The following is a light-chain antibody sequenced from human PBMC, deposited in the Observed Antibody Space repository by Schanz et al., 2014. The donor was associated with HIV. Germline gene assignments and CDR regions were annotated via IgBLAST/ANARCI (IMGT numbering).Light chain of an antibody. Sequence: EIVLTQSPGTLSLSPGERATLSCRASQSVNSNFLGWYQQKPGQAPRLLIYGVSVRATGIPDRFSGSGSGTDFTLTISRLEPEDFAVYYCQQYGSSPRTFGQGTKLEIK. V-gene: IGKV3-20*01. CDR3: QQYGSSPRT. J-gene: IGKJ2*01. CDR2: GVS. CDR1: QSVNSNF.